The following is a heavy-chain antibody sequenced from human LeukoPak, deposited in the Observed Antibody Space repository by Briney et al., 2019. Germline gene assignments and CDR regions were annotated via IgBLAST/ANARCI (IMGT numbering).Heavy chain of an antibody. J-gene: IGHJ3*02. CDR3: AKDWGATTGGPVAFDI. CDR1: GFTFDDYA. V-gene: IGHV3-9*01. CDR2: ISWNSGSI. D-gene: IGHD4-17*01. Sequence: PGGSLRLSCAASGFTFDDYAMHWVRQAPGKGLEWVSGISWNSGSIGYADSVKGRFTISRDNAKNSLYLQMNSLRAEDTALYYCAKDWGATTGGPVAFDIWGQGTMVTVSS.